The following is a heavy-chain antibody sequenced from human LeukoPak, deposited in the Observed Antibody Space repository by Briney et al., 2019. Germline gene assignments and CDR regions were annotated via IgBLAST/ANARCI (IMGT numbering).Heavy chain of an antibody. V-gene: IGHV4-34*01. CDR1: GGSFSGYY. CDR3: ARARRPQFWFDP. J-gene: IGHJ5*02. Sequence: SETLSLTCAVYGGSFSGYYWSWIRQPPGKGLEWIGEINHSGSTNYNPSLKSRVTISVDTSKNQFSLKLSSVTAADTAVYYCARARRPQFWFDPWGQGTLVTVSS. CDR2: INHSGST.